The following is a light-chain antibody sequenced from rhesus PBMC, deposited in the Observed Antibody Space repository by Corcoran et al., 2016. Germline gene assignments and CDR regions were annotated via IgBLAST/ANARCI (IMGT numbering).Light chain of an antibody. V-gene: IGKV1-94*01. CDR2: AAS. CDR1: QGINKE. Sequence: IQMTQSPSSLSASVGDRVTVTCRASQGINKELSWYQQNPGRAPTLLIFAASSLPTGVSSRFSGSGSGTNYTLTISSLQPEDVATYYCLQLYTAPFTFGPGTKLDL. J-gene: IGKJ3*01. CDR3: LQLYTAPFT.